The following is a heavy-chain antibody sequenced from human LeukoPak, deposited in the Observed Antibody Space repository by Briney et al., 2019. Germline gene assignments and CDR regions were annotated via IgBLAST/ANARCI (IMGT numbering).Heavy chain of an antibody. J-gene: IGHJ4*02. Sequence: SETLSLTCTVSGGSMNAYFWSWIRQPPGEGLDWIGHIHYSGSTNYNPSLKSRVTISVDVSKNQFSLKLSSVTAADTAVYYCARHKTGATCPLDYWGQGTLVTVSS. V-gene: IGHV4-59*08. CDR2: IHYSGST. CDR1: GGSMNAYF. D-gene: IGHD1-14*01. CDR3: ARHKTGATCPLDY.